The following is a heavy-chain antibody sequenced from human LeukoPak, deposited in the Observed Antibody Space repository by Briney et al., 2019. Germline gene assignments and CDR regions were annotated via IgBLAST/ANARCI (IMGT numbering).Heavy chain of an antibody. Sequence: ASVKVSCKASGYTFTSYIIIWVRQAPGQGVEWMGWISTYSGNTNYTQKLQGRVTMTTDTSTTTAYMELRSLRSDDTAVYFGARDSARGYSYGYNAFDIWGQGTMVTVSS. CDR2: ISTYSGNT. CDR3: ARDSARGYSYGYNAFDI. J-gene: IGHJ3*02. V-gene: IGHV1-18*01. CDR1: GYTFTSYI. D-gene: IGHD5-18*01.